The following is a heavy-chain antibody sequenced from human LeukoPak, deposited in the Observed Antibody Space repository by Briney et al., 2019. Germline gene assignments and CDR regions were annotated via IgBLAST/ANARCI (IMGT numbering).Heavy chain of an antibody. J-gene: IGHJ5*02. D-gene: IGHD6-6*01. CDR1: GFTFSSYS. CDR3: ARDLSSSSTLNWFDP. V-gene: IGHV3-21*01. CDR2: ISSSSSYI. Sequence: PGGPLRLSCAASGFTFSSYSMNWVRQAPGKGLEWVSSISSSSSYIYYADSVKGRFTISRDNAKNSLYLQMNSLRAEDTAVYYCARDLSSSSTLNWFDPWGQGTLVTVSS.